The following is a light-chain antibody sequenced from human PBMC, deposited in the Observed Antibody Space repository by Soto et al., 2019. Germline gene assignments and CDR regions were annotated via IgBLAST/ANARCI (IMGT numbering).Light chain of an antibody. Sequence: IQMTPSPSSLSASVGDRVTITCRASQGIRNDLAWFQQKPGKAPKLLIYAASNLQSGVPARFSGSGSGTDFTLTISSLQPEDFATYYCLQKYFYPFTFGPGTKVDI. V-gene: IGKV1-6*01. CDR3: LQKYFYPFT. J-gene: IGKJ3*01. CDR2: AAS. CDR1: QGIRND.